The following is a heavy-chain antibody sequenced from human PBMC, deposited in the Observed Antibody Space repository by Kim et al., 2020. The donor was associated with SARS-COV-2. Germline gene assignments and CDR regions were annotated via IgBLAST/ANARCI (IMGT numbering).Heavy chain of an antibody. J-gene: IGHJ5*02. Sequence: KSRVTISVDTSKNQFSLKLSSVTAADTAVYYCARDPSSSSWYGSINWFDPWGQGTLVTVSS. D-gene: IGHD6-13*01. V-gene: IGHV4-34*01. CDR3: ARDPSSSSWYGSINWFDP.